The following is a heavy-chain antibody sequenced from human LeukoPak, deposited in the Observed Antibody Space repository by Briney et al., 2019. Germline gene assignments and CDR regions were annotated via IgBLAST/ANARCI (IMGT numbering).Heavy chain of an antibody. CDR3: ARLWVGRTSGYFDY. Sequence: SETLSLTCTVSGGSISSYYWSWSRQPPGKGLEWIGYIYYSGSTNYNPSLKSRVTISVDTSKNQFSLKLSSVTAADTAVYYCARLWVGRTSGYFDYWGQGTLVTVSS. CDR1: GGSISSYY. D-gene: IGHD3-22*01. J-gene: IGHJ4*02. CDR2: IYYSGST. V-gene: IGHV4-59*08.